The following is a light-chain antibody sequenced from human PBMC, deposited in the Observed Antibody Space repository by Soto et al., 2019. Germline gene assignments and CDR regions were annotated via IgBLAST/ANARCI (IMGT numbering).Light chain of an antibody. CDR3: QTWGTGIQV. CDR1: SGHSSYA. V-gene: IGLV4-69*01. Sequence: QLVLTQSPSASASLGASVKLTCTLSSGHSSYAIAWHQQQPEKGPRYLMKLNSDGSHYKGGGIPDRFSGSSSGAERYLTISSLQSEDEADYYCQTWGTGIQVFGTGTQLTVL. J-gene: IGLJ1*01. CDR2: LNSDGSH.